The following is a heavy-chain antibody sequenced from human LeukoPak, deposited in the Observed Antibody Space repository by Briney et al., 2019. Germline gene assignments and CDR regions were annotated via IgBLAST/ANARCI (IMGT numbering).Heavy chain of an antibody. CDR2: VSGSSGNT. CDR3: ARWDGYGDY. J-gene: IGHJ4*02. Sequence: PGGSLRLSCAASGFTFNTYNITWVRQAPGKGLEWVSGVSGSSGNTYYADSVKGRFTISRDNSKNTQYLQMDSLRAEDTAVYYCARWDGYGDYWGQGTLVTVSS. CDR1: GFTFNTYN. D-gene: IGHD5-24*01. V-gene: IGHV3-23*01.